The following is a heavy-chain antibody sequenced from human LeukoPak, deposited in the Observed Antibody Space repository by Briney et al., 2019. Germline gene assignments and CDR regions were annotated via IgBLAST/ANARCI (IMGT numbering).Heavy chain of an antibody. V-gene: IGHV1-8*01. D-gene: IGHD2-8*01. J-gene: IGHJ4*02. CDR3: ATRGGNGAVDN. Sequence: ASVKVSCKAPGYTFTNYDINWVRQATGQGLEWMGWMNPNSGNTGHAQKFQGRITMTRNTSISTAYMELRSLTSEDTAVYYCATRGGNGAVDNWGQGTLVTVSS. CDR1: GYTFTNYD. CDR2: MNPNSGNT.